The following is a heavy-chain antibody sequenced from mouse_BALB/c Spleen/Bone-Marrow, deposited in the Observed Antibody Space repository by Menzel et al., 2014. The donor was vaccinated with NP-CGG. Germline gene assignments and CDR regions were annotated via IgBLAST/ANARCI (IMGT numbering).Heavy chain of an antibody. CDR3: TRNYGRWCLSLFFD. V-gene: IGHV1S22*01. CDR1: GYTLTSYW. D-gene: IGHD1-1*01. CDR2: IYPGSGST. Sequence: GSELVRPGASVKLSCKASGYTLTSYWMHWVKQRHGQGLEWIGNIYPGSGSTNYDEKFKSKGTLTVDTSSSTAYMHLSSLTSEDSAVYYCTRNYGRWCLSLFFDWGQGTLVTVSA. J-gene: IGHJ3*01.